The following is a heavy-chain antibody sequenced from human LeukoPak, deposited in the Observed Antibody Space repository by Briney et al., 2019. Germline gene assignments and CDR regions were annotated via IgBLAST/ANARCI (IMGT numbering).Heavy chain of an antibody. CDR2: LYHSGST. J-gene: IGHJ3*01. D-gene: IGHD5-18*01. Sequence: SETLSLTCTVSGGSISSYYWSWIRQPPGKGLEWIGSLYHSGSTYYNPSLKSRVTISVDTSKSQFSLKLSSVTAADTAVYYCAREVGGYYAFDVWGQGTKVTVSS. V-gene: IGHV4-38-2*02. CDR1: GGSISSYY. CDR3: AREVGGYYAFDV.